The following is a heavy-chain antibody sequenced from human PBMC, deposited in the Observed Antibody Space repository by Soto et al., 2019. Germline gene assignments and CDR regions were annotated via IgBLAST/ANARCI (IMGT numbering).Heavy chain of an antibody. V-gene: IGHV3-23*01. Sequence: SGFSFSSYAMGWVRQAPGKGLEWVSSISGSGGDTYYGDSVKGRFTISRDNSKNTLYLEANSLTAEDTAVYYCAKHPMCGVVTPYFAHWGQGTLVTVSS. CDR3: AKHPMCGVVTPYFAH. CDR1: GFSFSSYA. J-gene: IGHJ4*02. D-gene: IGHD3-3*01. CDR2: ISGSGGDT.